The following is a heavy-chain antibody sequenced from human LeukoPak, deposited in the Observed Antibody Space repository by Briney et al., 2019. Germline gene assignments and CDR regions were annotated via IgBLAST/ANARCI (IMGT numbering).Heavy chain of an antibody. V-gene: IGHV5-10-1*01. J-gene: IGHJ5*02. Sequence: GESLSISCKGSGYSFTNYWISWVRQIPGKGLVWMGTIDPSDSYTNYTPSFQGHVTISVDKSISTAYLQWSSLKASDTAIYYCAKAAASLDWFDPWGQGTLVIVSS. D-gene: IGHD6-13*01. CDR2: IDPSDSYT. CDR1: GYSFTNYW. CDR3: AKAAASLDWFDP.